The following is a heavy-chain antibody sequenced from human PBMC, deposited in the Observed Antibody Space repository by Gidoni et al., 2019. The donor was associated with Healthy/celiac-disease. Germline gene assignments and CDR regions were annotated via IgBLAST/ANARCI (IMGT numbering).Heavy chain of an antibody. V-gene: IGHV3-30*02. CDR1: GFTFSGYG. J-gene: IGHJ4*02. Sequence: QVQLVESGGGVVQPGGSLRLSCAASGFTFSGYGMHWVRQAPGKGLEWVAFIRYDGSNKYYADSVKGRFTISRDNSKNTLYLQMNSLRAEDTAVYYCAKDRGFLTVTTYFDYWGQGTLVTVSS. D-gene: IGHD4-17*01. CDR2: IRYDGSNK. CDR3: AKDRGFLTVTTYFDY.